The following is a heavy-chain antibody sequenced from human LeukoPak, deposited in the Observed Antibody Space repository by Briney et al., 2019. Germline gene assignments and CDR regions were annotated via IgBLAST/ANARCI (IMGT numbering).Heavy chain of an antibody. Sequence: QTGGSLRLSCVASGFTFSSYAMHWVRQAPGKGLEWVAVISYDGSNKYYADSVKGRFTISRDNAKNSLYLQMNSLRAEDTAVYYCARNFMLDDFWSGYPNDLDYWGQGTLVTVSS. CDR1: GFTFSSYA. CDR3: ARNFMLDDFWSGYPNDLDY. V-gene: IGHV3-30-3*01. D-gene: IGHD3-3*01. J-gene: IGHJ4*02. CDR2: ISYDGSNK.